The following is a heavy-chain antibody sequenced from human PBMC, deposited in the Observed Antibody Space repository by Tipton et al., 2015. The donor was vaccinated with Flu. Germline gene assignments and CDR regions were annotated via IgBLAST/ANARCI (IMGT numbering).Heavy chain of an antibody. V-gene: IGHV4-4*07. CDR2: IYTSGIT. D-gene: IGHD3-10*01. Sequence: TLSLTCTVSGGSFSDSYWSWIRQPAGKGLEWIGRIYTSGITNYNPSLKSRVIMSVDTSKNQFSLKLSSVTAADTAVYYCARGSGSGTYVIFDYWGQGTLVTVSS. J-gene: IGHJ4*02. CDR1: GGSFSDSY. CDR3: ARGSGSGTYVIFDY.